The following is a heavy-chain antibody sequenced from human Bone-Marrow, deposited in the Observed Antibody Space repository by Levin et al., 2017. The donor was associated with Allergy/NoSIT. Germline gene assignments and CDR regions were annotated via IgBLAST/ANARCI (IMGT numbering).Heavy chain of an antibody. CDR2: ISFSGRT. D-gene: IGHD3-10*01. J-gene: IGHJ4*02. CDR3: VAGSGFQDF. V-gene: IGHV4-39*01. CDR1: GGSVNSRAHH. Sequence: SETLSLTCSVSGGSVNSRAHHWGWIRQPPGKGPEWIGSISFSGRTFYNPSLESRLTISVDTSKNQFSLKVRSVTAADTAVFYCVAGSGFQDFWGQGILIAVSS.